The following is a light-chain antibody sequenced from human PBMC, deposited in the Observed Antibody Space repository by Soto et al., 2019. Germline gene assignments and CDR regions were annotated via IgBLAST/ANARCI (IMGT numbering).Light chain of an antibody. CDR1: QSISNS. V-gene: IGKV3-11*01. Sequence: EVVLTQSPATLSLSPGERATLSCRASQSISNSLVWYQQKPGQAPRLLIFDASNRATGIPARFSGSGSGTDFTLTISSLEPEDFAVYYCHYYDDSPPFPFGPGTKVDIK. CDR2: DAS. J-gene: IGKJ3*01. CDR3: HYYDDSPPFP.